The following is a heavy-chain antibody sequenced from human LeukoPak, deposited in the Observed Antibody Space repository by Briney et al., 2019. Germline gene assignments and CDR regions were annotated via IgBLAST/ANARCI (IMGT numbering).Heavy chain of an antibody. Sequence: AGGSLRLSCAASGFTFSTYSMNWVRQAPGKGLEWVSYISSSSSAVYYADSVKGRFTISRDNAKNSLYLQMHSLRAEDTAVYYCARIMTTVTTVEYWGQGTLVTASS. CDR1: GFTFSTYS. CDR3: ARIMTTVTTVEY. D-gene: IGHD4-17*01. V-gene: IGHV3-48*01. J-gene: IGHJ4*02. CDR2: ISSSSSAV.